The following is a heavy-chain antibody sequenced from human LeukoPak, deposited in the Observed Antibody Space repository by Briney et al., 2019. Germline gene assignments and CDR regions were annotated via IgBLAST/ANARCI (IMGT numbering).Heavy chain of an antibody. CDR1: GFTFSSYW. D-gene: IGHD3-3*01. CDR3: ARPTIFGGVIPFDY. V-gene: IGHV3-74*01. Sequence: GGSLRLSCAASGFTFSSYWMHWVRQAPGKGLVWVSRINTDGSSTNYADSVKGRFTISRDNAKNTLYLQMNSLRAEDTAVYYCARPTIFGGVIPFDYWGQGTLVTVSS. CDR2: INTDGSST. J-gene: IGHJ4*02.